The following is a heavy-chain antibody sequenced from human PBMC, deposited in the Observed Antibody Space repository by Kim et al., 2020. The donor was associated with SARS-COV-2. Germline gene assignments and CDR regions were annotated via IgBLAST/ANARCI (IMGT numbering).Heavy chain of an antibody. CDR1: GFTFSSYG. D-gene: IGHD3-10*01. Sequence: GGSLRLSCAASGFTFSSYGMHWVRQAPGKGLEWVAVIWYDGSNKYYADSVKGRFTISRDNSKNTLYLQMNSLRAEDTAVYYCARDMEGSYYNYYYYSMDVWGQGTTVSVSS. V-gene: IGHV3-33*01. CDR3: ARDMEGSYYNYYYYSMDV. CDR2: IWYDGSNK. J-gene: IGHJ6*02.